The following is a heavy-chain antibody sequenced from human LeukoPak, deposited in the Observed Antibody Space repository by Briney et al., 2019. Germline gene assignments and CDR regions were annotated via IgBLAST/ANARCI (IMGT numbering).Heavy chain of an antibody. J-gene: IGHJ6*02. CDR3: ARGYCSGGSCYLIPYYYYGMDV. V-gene: IGHV1-69*13. CDR1: GGTFSSYA. D-gene: IGHD2-15*01. CDR2: IIPIFGTA. Sequence: ASVKVSCKASGGTFSSYAISWVRQAPGQGLEWMGGIIPIFGTANYAQKFQGRVTITADESTSTAYMELSSLRSEDTAVYYCARGYCSGGSCYLIPYYYYGMDVWGQGTTVTVSS.